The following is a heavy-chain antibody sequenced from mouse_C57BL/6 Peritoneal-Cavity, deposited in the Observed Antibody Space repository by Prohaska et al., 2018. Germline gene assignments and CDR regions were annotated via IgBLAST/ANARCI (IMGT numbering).Heavy chain of an antibody. CDR3: GRMATVVATDAMDY. Sequence: QVTLKESGTGILQPSQTLSLTCSFSGFSLSTFGMGVGWIRQPSGKDLEWMAHIWWYDEKFYKPALKSLLTISKETSKNLVFFKIANVDTADTATYNCGRMATVVATDAMDYWGQGTSVTVSS. D-gene: IGHD1-1*01. V-gene: IGHV8-8*01. CDR2: IWWYDEK. J-gene: IGHJ4*01. CDR1: GFSLSTFGMG.